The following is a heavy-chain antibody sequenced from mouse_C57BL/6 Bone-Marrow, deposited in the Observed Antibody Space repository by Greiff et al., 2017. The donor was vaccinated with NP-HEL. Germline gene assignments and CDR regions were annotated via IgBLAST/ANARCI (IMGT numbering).Heavy chain of an antibody. CDR3: ASICYYGGNYLDY. D-gene: IGHD1-1*01. CDR1: GYTFTDYY. CDR2: IYPGSGNT. V-gene: IGHV1-76*01. J-gene: IGHJ2*01. Sequence: VQLQQSGAELVRPGASVKLSCKASGYTFTDYYINWVKQRPGQGLEWIARIYPGSGNTYYNEKFKGKATLTAEKSSSTAYMQLSSLTSEDSAVYFFASICYYGGNYLDYWGQGTTLTVSS.